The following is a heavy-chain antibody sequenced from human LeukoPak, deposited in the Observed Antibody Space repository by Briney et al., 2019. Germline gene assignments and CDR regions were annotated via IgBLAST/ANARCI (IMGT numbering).Heavy chain of an antibody. CDR3: ARDSYYYDWNAFDI. V-gene: IGHV1-8*01. CDR2: MNPKSGDT. D-gene: IGHD3-22*01. Sequence: ASVKVSCKASGYTFTGYYMHWVRQATGQGLEWMGWMNPKSGDTGYSQEFQGRVTITRDTSASTAYMELSSLRSEDMAVYYCARDSYYYDWNAFDIWGQGTMVTVSS. J-gene: IGHJ3*02. CDR1: GYTFTGYY.